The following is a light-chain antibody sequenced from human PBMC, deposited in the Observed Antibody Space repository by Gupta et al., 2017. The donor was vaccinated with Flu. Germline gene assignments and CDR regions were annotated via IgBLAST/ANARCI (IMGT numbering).Light chain of an antibody. CDR2: DVN. Sequence: SVSISCAGTSSDVGGYNYVSWYQQYPGKAPKLMISDVNKRPAGVPDRFSGSKSGNTASLTISGRQPEDEADYYCCSLAGSYSWVFGGGSKLTVL. CDR1: SSDVGGYNY. J-gene: IGLJ3*02. CDR3: CSLAGSYSWV. V-gene: IGLV2-11*03.